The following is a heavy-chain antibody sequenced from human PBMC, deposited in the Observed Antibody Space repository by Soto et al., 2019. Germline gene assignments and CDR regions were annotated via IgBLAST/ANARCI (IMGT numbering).Heavy chain of an antibody. CDR3: VRGVPGDQTYFWYGMDV. CDR2: ISSSSNTI. V-gene: IGHV3-48*02. Sequence: EVQLVESGGGLVQPGGSLRLSCAASGFTFSSYSMNWVRQAPGKGLQWISYISSSSNTIYYADSVKGRFTISRDYAKNSLYLQMTSLTDEDTAVYDCVRGVPGDQTYFWYGMDVWGQGTTVTVSS. CDR1: GFTFSSYS. D-gene: IGHD7-27*01. J-gene: IGHJ6*02.